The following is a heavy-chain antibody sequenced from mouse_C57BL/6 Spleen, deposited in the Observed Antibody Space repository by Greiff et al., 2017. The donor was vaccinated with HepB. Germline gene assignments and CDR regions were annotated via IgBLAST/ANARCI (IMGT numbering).Heavy chain of an antibody. CDR1: GFTFSSYA. Sequence: EVKLVESGEGLVKPGGSLKLSCAASGFTFSSYAMSWVRQTPEKRLECVAYISSGGDYIYYADTVKGRFTISRDNARNTLYLQMSSLKSEDTAMYYCTRDGGYYYGSRGGYFDDWGQGTTLTVSS. CDR3: TRDGGYYYGSRGGYFDD. J-gene: IGHJ2*01. V-gene: IGHV5-9-1*02. D-gene: IGHD1-1*01. CDR2: ISSGGDYI.